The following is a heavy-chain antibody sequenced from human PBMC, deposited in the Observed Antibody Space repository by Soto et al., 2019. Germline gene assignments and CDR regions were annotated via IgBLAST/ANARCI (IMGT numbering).Heavy chain of an antibody. CDR2: IYYSGST. Sequence: QVQLQESGPGLVKPSQTLSLTCTVSGGSISSGGYYWSWIRQHPGKRLEWIGYIYYSGSTYYNPSFKSRVTISVDPSKDQFSLKLSSVTAAETAVHYCARDVGPGYCSGGSCYSSYCDYWGQGTLVTVSS. CDR3: ARDVGPGYCSGGSCYSSYCDY. D-gene: IGHD2-15*01. V-gene: IGHV4-31*03. CDR1: GGSISSGGYY. J-gene: IGHJ4*02.